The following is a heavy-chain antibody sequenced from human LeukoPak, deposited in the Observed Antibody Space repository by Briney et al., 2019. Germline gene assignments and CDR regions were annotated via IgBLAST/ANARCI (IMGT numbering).Heavy chain of an antibody. V-gene: IGHV3-21*01. J-gene: IGHJ4*02. Sequence: GGSLRLSCAASGFTFSSYSMNWVRQAPGKGLEWVSSISSSSSYIYYADSVKGRFTISRDNAKNSLYLQMNSLRAEDTAVYYCARGGGYDSSAYYPNDYWGQGTLVTVSS. CDR1: GFTFSSYS. D-gene: IGHD3-22*01. CDR2: ISSSSSYI. CDR3: ARGGGYDSSAYYPNDY.